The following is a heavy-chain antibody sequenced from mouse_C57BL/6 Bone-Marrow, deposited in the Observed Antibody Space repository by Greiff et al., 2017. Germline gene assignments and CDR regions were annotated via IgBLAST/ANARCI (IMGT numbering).Heavy chain of an antibody. CDR2: ISNLAYSI. J-gene: IGHJ4*01. V-gene: IGHV5-15*01. D-gene: IGHD1-1*01. CDR1: GFTFSDYG. CDR3: ARQDYGSSYDYAMDY. Sequence: EVHLVESGGGLVQPGGSLKLSCAASGFTFSDYGMAWVRQAPRKGPEWVAFISNLAYSIYYADTVTGRFTISRENAKNTLYLEMSSLRSEDTAMYYWARQDYGSSYDYAMDYWGQGTSVTVSS.